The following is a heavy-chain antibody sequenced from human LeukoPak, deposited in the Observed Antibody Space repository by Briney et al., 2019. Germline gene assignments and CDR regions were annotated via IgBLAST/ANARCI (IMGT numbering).Heavy chain of an antibody. J-gene: IGHJ3*02. CDR3: ARDDIAVAGLDAFDI. D-gene: IGHD6-19*01. CDR1: GGSISSSSYY. Sequence: SETLSLTCTVSGGSISSSSYYWGWIRQPPGKGLEWIGSIYYSGSTYYNPSLKSRVTISVDTSKNQFSLKLSSVTAADTAVYYCARDDIAVAGLDAFDIWGQGTMVTVSS. CDR2: IYYSGST. V-gene: IGHV4-39*01.